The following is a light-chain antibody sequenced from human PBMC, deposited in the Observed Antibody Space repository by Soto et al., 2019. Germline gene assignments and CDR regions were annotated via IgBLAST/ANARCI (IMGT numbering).Light chain of an antibody. CDR3: QQRTNWPLT. Sequence: TQSPSTLSASVGDRVTITCRASQSISKWLAWYQQKPGQAPRLLIYDASNRATGIPARFSGSGSGTDFTLTISSLEPEDFAVYYCQQRTNWPLTFGGGTKVEIK. CDR2: DAS. CDR1: QSISKW. V-gene: IGKV3-11*01. J-gene: IGKJ4*01.